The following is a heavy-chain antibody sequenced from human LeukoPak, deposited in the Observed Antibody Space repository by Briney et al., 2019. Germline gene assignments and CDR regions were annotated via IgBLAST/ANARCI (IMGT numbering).Heavy chain of an antibody. V-gene: IGHV4-39*07. J-gene: IGHJ2*01. CDR1: GGSITSNTYF. Sequence: SETLSLTCLVSGGSITSNTYFWDWIRQTPGKGLEWIGSIYYSGSTYYNPSLKSRVTISVDTSKNQFSLKLSSVTAADTAVYYCAGNWQHWYFDLWGRGTLVTVSS. CDR3: AGNWQHWYFDL. CDR2: IYYSGST. D-gene: IGHD1-1*01.